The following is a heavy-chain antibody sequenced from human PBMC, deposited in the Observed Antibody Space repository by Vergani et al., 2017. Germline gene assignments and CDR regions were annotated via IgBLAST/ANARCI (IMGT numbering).Heavy chain of an antibody. V-gene: IGHV4-61*02. CDR2: IYTSGST. CDR1: GDSISSGSYY. CDR3: ASRLFWSGYVFDY. J-gene: IGHJ4*02. D-gene: IGHD3-3*01. Sequence: QVQLQESGPGLVKPSQTLSLTCTVSGDSISSGSYYWSWIRQPAGKGLEWIGRIYTSGSTNYNPSLKSRVTMSVDTSKNQFSLKLSSVTAADPAVYYCASRLFWSGYVFDYWGQGTLVTVSS.